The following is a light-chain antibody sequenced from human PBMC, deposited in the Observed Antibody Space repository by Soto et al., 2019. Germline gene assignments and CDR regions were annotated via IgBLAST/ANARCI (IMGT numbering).Light chain of an antibody. Sequence: QSALTQPASVSGSPGQSITISCTGTSSDVGGYNYVSWYLQHPGKAPKLMIYDVSNRPSGVSNRFSGSKSGNTASLTISGLQAEDEADYYCSSYTSSSTLGVVFGGGTKLTVL. CDR2: DVS. J-gene: IGLJ2*01. CDR3: SSYTSSSTLGVV. V-gene: IGLV2-14*01. CDR1: SSDVGGYNY.